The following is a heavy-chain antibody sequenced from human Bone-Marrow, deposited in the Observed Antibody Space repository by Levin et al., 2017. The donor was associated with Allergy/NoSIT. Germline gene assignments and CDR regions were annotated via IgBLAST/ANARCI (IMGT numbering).Heavy chain of an antibody. CDR2: IIPILGRT. D-gene: IGHD3-22*01. CDR3: SRVYDSGGYSYDS. J-gene: IGHJ4*02. Sequence: GGSLRLSCKASGGTFSSYTISWVRQAPGHGLEWMGRIIPILGRTNYAQKFQGRVTITADKSTGTAYMELSSLRSEDTAVYYCSRVYDSGGYSYDSWGQGTLVAVSS. CDR1: GGTFSSYT. V-gene: IGHV1-69*08.